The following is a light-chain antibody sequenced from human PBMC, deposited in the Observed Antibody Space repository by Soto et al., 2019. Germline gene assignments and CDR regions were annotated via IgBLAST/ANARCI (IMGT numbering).Light chain of an antibody. CDR1: NIGSKN. Sequence: SYELTQPLSVSVALGQTARITCGGNNIGSKNVHWYQQKPGQAPVLVIYRDSNRPSGIPERFSGSNSGNTATLTIRRAQAGDEADYYCQVWDSSTGVFGGGTKVTVL. CDR2: RDS. V-gene: IGLV3-9*01. CDR3: QVWDSSTGV. J-gene: IGLJ3*02.